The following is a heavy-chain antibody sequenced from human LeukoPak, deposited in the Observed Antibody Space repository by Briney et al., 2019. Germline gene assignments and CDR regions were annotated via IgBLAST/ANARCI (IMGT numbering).Heavy chain of an antibody. CDR2: VKKKGDGGTT. CDR3: TTVTMVRDYDY. J-gene: IGHJ4*02. V-gene: IGHV3-15*01. Sequence: GGSLRLSCAASGFPFSDDWMSWVRQAPGQGLEWVGRVKKKGDGGTTDYAAPVKGRFTISRDDSKNMLYLEMNNLKIEYTAVYYCTTVTMVRDYDYWGQGTLVTVSS. D-gene: IGHD3-10*01. CDR1: GFPFSDDW.